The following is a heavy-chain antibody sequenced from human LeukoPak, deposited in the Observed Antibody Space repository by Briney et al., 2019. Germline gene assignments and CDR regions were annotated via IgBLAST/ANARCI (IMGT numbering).Heavy chain of an antibody. CDR2: INHSGST. J-gene: IGHJ4*02. D-gene: IGHD4-17*01. CDR3: ARALTTVTTGLDY. Sequence: TPSETLSLTCAVYGGSFSGYCWSWIRQPPGKGLEWIGEINHSGSTNYNPSLKSRVTISVDTSKSQFSLKLSSVTAADTAVYYCARALTTVTTGLDYWGQGTLVTVSS. CDR1: GGSFSGYC. V-gene: IGHV4-34*01.